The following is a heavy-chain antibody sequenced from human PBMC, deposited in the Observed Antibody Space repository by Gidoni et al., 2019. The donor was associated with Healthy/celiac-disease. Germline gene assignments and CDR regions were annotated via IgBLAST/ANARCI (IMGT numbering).Heavy chain of an antibody. CDR1: GFTVSSNY. CDR2: IYSGGST. J-gene: IGHJ6*02. V-gene: IGHV3-66*01. CDR3: ARDPGLSSGSYSKYYYGMDV. Sequence: EVQLVESGGGLVQPGGSLRLSCAASGFTVSSNYMSWVRQAPGKGLGWVSVIYSGGSTYYADSVKGRFTISRDNSKNTLYLQMNSLRAEDTAVYYCARDPGLSSGSYSKYYYGMDVWGQGTTVTVSS. D-gene: IGHD1-26*01.